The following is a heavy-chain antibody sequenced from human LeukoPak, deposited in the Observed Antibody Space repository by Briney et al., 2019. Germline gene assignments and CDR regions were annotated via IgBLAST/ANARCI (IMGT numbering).Heavy chain of an antibody. J-gene: IGHJ4*02. D-gene: IGHD3-10*01. CDR1: GDSINTYY. V-gene: IGHV4-59*01. CDR3: ARGSGRFEY. CDR2: IFYSGST. Sequence: PSETLSLTCSVSGDSINTYYWSWIRQPPGKGLEWIGYIFYSGSTKYNPSLTGRVTISVDTSNNLFSLNVSSVTAAGTAVYYCARGSGRFEYWGQGTLVTVSS.